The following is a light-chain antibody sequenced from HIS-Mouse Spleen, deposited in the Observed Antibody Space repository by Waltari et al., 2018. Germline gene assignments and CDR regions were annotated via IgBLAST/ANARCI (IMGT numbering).Light chain of an antibody. J-gene: IGKJ3*01. CDR1: QDISNY. CDR3: QQYDNPQVT. CDR2: DAS. Sequence: DIQMTQSPSSLSASVGDRVTITCQASQDISNYLNWYQQKPGKAPKLLIYDASNLETGVPSRFSGSGSGTDFTFTISSLQPEDIATYYCQQYDNPQVTFGPGTKVDIK. V-gene: IGKV1-33*01.